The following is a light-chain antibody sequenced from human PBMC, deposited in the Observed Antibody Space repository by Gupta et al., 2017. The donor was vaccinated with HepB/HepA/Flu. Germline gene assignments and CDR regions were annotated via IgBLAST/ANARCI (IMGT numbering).Light chain of an antibody. CDR3: CQYYDTPLT. CDR2: WAS. J-gene: IGKJ4*01. Sequence: DIVMTQSPDSLAVSLGERATINCKSSQSSFDNPNNKNFLAWYQQKPGQPPKLLIYWASTRESGVPDRFSGSMSGRDFTLTIISLLAEDVAVYYCCQYYDTPLTFGGGTKVEIK. V-gene: IGKV4-1*01. CDR1: QSSFDNPNNKNF.